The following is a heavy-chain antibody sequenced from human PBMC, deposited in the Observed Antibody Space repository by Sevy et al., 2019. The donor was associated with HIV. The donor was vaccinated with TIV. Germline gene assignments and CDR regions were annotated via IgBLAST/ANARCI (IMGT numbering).Heavy chain of an antibody. Sequence: GGSLRLSCAASGFTFSSYSMNWVRQAPGKGLEWVSSISSSSSYIYYAVSVKGRLTISRNNAKNSVYLQMNCLRAEDTAVYYCARGYCTGGVCSYIGGDFDYWGQGTLVSVSS. CDR3: ARGYCTGGVCSYIGGDFDY. V-gene: IGHV3-21*01. CDR2: ISSSSSYI. J-gene: IGHJ4*02. D-gene: IGHD2-8*02. CDR1: GFTFSSYS.